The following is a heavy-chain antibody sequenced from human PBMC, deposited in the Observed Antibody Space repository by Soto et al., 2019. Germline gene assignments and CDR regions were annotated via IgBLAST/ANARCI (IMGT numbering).Heavy chain of an antibody. CDR3: ARAPRSVYDAFDI. CDR2: ISYSGST. J-gene: IGHJ3*02. V-gene: IGHV4-39*02. CDR1: GGSIITGTYY. Sequence: QLQLQESGPGLVKPSETLSLTCTVSGGSIITGTYYWGWIRQPPGKGLEWIGTISYSGSTYYNRSRKSRVNISVDTSKNHFSLKLPSVTAADTAVYYCARAPRSVYDAFDIWGQGTMVTVSS.